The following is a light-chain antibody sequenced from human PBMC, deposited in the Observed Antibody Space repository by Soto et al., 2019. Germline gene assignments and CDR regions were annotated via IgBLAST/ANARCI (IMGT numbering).Light chain of an antibody. Sequence: QSALTQPASVSGSPGQSITISCTGTSSDVGDYNYVSWYQRHPGKAPKLIIYEVTNRPSGVSDRFSGSKSGTTASLTISGLQAEDEADYYCGSYTTSSTLGFGGGTKVTVL. CDR2: EVT. V-gene: IGLV2-14*01. CDR1: SSDVGDYNY. CDR3: GSYTTSSTLG. J-gene: IGLJ3*02.